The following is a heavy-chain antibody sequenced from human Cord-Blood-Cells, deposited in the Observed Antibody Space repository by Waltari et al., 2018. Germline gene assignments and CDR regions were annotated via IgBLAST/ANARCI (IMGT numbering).Heavy chain of an antibody. V-gene: IGHV4-39*01. CDR1: GGSISSSSYY. Sequence: QLQLQESGPGLVKPSETLSLTCTVSGGSISSSSYYWGWLRQPPGKGLEWIGSIYYSGSTYYNPSLKSRVTISVDTSKNQFSLKLSSVTAADTAVYYCARPFYGDYWYFDLWGRGTLVTVSS. CDR3: ARPFYGDYWYFDL. D-gene: IGHD4-17*01. J-gene: IGHJ2*01. CDR2: IYYSGST.